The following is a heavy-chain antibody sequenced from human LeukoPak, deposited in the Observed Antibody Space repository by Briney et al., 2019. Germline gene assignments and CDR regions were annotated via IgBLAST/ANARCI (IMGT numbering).Heavy chain of an antibody. V-gene: IGHV4-39*01. CDR3: ARRGTKQWLTIDY. CDR2: IYYSGRT. CDR1: GGSISSSSYY. D-gene: IGHD6-19*01. J-gene: IGHJ4*02. Sequence: SETLSLTCTVSGGSISSSSYYWGWIRQPPGKGLEWIGSIYYSGRTYYNPSLKSRVTISVDTSKNQFSLKLSSVTAADTAVYYCARRGTKQWLTIDYWGQGTLVTVSS.